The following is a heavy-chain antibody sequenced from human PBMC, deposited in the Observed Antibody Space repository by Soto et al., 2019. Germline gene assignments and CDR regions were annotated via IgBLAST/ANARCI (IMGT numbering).Heavy chain of an antibody. Sequence: SETLSLTCAVYGGSFSGYYWSWIRQPPGKGLEWIGEINHSGSTNYNPSLKSRVTISVDTSKNQFSLKLSSVTAADTAVYYCARGLYNWNYVYYYYHLDVWGKGTTVTVSS. V-gene: IGHV4-34*01. D-gene: IGHD1-1*01. J-gene: IGHJ6*03. CDR3: ARGLYNWNYVYYYYHLDV. CDR2: INHSGST. CDR1: GGSFSGYY.